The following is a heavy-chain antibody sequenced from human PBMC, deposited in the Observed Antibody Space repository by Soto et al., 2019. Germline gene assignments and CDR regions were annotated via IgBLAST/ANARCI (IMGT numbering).Heavy chain of an antibody. V-gene: IGHV3-49*04. J-gene: IGHJ6*02. D-gene: IGHD3-3*01. CDR3: TTSRESYYDFRSGYYYGMDV. CDR1: GFTFGDYA. Sequence: GGPLRLSCTASGFTFGDYAMSWVRQAPGKGLEWVGFIRSKAYGGTTEYAASVKGRFTISRDDSKSIAYLQMNSLKTEDTAVYYCTTSRESYYDFRSGYYYGMDVWGQGTTVTVSS. CDR2: IRSKAYGGTT.